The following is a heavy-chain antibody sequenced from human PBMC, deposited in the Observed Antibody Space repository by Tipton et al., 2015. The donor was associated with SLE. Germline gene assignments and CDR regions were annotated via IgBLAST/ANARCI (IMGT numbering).Heavy chain of an antibody. Sequence: QSGPEVKKPGASVKVSCKASGYTFTDYYMHWVRQAPGQGLEWMGWINPNSGGTKYAQKFQGRVTMTRDTSISTAYMELSRLRSDDTAVYYCARRRAATGLFSERGWFDPWGQGALVTVSS. CDR2: INPNSGGT. V-gene: IGHV1-2*02. CDR1: GYTFTDYY. CDR3: ARRRAATGLFSERGWFDP. J-gene: IGHJ5*02. D-gene: IGHD6-25*01.